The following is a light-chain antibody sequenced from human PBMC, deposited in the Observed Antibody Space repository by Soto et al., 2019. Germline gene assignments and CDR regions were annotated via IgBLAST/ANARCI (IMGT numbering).Light chain of an antibody. J-gene: IGKJ3*01. CDR3: QQYNNWPFT. V-gene: IGKV3-15*01. CDR2: GAS. Sequence: EIVMTQSPATLSVSPGERATLSCRASQSVSSNLAWYQQKPGQAPRLLIYGASTRATIITAMFSGRGSGTEFTLTISSQQSEDFAFYYCQQYNNWPFTFGPGTKVDIK. CDR1: QSVSSN.